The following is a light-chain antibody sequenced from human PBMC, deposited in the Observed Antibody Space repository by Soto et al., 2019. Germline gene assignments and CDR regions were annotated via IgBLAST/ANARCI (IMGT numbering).Light chain of an antibody. CDR3: QQLNSYPIT. Sequence: DIQLTQSPSFLSASVGDRVTITCRASQGISSYLAWYQQKPGKDPKLLIFAASTLRGGVPPRFSGSGSGSEFTLTISSLQPEDFATYYCQQLNSYPITFGQGTRLEIK. CDR1: QGISSY. V-gene: IGKV1-9*01. CDR2: AAS. J-gene: IGKJ5*01.